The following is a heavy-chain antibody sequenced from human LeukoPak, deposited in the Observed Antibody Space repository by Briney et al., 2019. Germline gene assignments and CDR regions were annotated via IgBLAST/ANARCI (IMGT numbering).Heavy chain of an antibody. D-gene: IGHD5-18*01. V-gene: IGHV4-34*01. J-gene: IGHJ4*02. CDR1: GGSFSGYY. CDR2: INHSGST. CDR3: ATSEGRGYSSY. Sequence: SETLSLTCAVYGGSFSGYYWSWIRQPPGKGLEWIGEINHSGSTNYNPSLKSRVTISVDTSKNQFSLKLSSVTAADTAVYYCATSEGRGYSSYWGQGTLVTVSS.